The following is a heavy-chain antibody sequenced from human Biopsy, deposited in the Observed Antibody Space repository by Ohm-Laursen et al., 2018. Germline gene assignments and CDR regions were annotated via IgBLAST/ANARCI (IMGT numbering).Heavy chain of an antibody. CDR1: GGSISSGGSY. J-gene: IGHJ4*02. Sequence: SQTLSLTCPVSGGSISSGGSYWSWIRQRPGKGLEWIGNIFYSANTYYNPSLKSRVTISVDTSKNQFSLKLSSVTAADTAVYYCARLGSGDYFPTFFDFWGQGALVTVSS. V-gene: IGHV4-31*03. CDR2: IFYSANT. D-gene: IGHD5-12*01. CDR3: ARLGSGDYFPTFFDF.